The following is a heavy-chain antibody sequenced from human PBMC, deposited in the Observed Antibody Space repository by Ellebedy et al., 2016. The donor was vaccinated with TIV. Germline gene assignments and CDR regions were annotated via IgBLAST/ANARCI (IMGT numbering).Heavy chain of an antibody. CDR3: TTGGQRSSFATYFDY. V-gene: IGHV3-15*07. J-gene: IGHJ4*02. D-gene: IGHD4-17*01. CDR1: GFTFNYVW. CDR2: IKTDPNGWAT. Sequence: GESLKISCAASGFTFNYVWMNWVRQAPGKGLEWVGRIKTDPNGWATDYATPVKGRFTISRDDSRSTLYLQMNGLKTEDTAVYYCTTGGQRSSFATYFDYWGQGTLVTVSS.